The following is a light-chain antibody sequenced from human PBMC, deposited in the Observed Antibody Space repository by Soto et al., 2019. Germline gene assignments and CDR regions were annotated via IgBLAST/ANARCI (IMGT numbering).Light chain of an antibody. Sequence: DIQMTQSPSSLSASVGDRVTITCRASRNINTDLNWYQQKPGKAPKLLIHDASNLETGVTSRFSGSGSGSDFTFTISSLQPEDIATYYCQQYDHLFTFGQGTRLEIK. CDR2: DAS. CDR3: QQYDHLFT. J-gene: IGKJ5*01. CDR1: RNINTD. V-gene: IGKV1-33*01.